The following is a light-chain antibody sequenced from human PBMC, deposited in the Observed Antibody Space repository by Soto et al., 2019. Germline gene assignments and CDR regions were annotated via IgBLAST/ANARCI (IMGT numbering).Light chain of an antibody. CDR1: SSDVGGYNY. V-gene: IGLV2-14*03. J-gene: IGLJ1*01. CDR3: CSYTSSSTPWV. Sequence: QSALTQPASVSWSPGQSITISCTGTSSDVGGYNYVSWYQQHPGKAPKLMIYDVSDRPSGVSNRFSASKSGNTASLTISGLQAEDEADYYCCSYTSSSTPWVFGTGTKVTVL. CDR2: DVS.